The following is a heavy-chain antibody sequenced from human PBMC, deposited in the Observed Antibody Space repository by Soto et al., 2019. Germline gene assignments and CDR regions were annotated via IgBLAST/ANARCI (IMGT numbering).Heavy chain of an antibody. V-gene: IGHV3-33*01. CDR2: IRFDGTDE. D-gene: IGHD2-2*01. Sequence: PGGSLRLSCAASKSIFTGYGMHWVRQTPGKGLEWVAVIRFDGTDEHYADSVKGRFTISRDNSKNMLYLQMNSLRVEDTALYYCARVVPAAMYAFDIWGQGTMVTVSS. CDR1: KSIFTGYG. J-gene: IGHJ3*02. CDR3: ARVVPAAMYAFDI.